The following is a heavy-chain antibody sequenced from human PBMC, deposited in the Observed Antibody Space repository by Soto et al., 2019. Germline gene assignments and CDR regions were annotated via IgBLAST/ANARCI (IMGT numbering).Heavy chain of an antibody. V-gene: IGHV1-69*13. CDR1: GGTFSSYA. CDR3: ARDSSGYYIFDY. J-gene: IGHJ4*02. Sequence: ASVKVSCKASGGTFSSYAISWVRQAPGQGLEWMGGIIPIFGTANYAQKFQGRVTITADESTSTAYMELSSLRSEDTAVYYCARDSSGYYIFDYWGQGTLVTVSS. D-gene: IGHD3-22*01. CDR2: IIPIFGTA.